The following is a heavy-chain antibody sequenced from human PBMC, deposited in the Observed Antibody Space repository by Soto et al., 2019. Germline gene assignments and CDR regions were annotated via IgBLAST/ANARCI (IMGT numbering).Heavy chain of an antibody. J-gene: IGHJ3*02. D-gene: IGHD3-9*01. CDR3: ARALILTGYYLHDAFDI. V-gene: IGHV4-59*01. CDR2: IYYSGST. CDR1: GGSISSYY. Sequence: QVQLQESGPGLVRPSETLSLTCTVSGGSISSYYWSWIRQPPGKGLEWVGYIYYSGSTTYNPSLKSRVTISVDTSKNQFSLKLSSVTAADTAVYYCARALILTGYYLHDAFDIGGQGTMVTVSS.